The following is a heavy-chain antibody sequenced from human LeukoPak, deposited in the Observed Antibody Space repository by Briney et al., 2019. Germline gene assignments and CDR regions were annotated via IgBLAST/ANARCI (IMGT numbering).Heavy chain of an antibody. V-gene: IGHV3-11*01. Sequence: GGSLRLSCAASGFTFSDYYMSWIRQAPGKGLEWVSHISSSGSTIYYADSVKGRFTISRDNAKNSLYLQINSPRAEDTAVYYCARDPPYYYDSSGYTAWGQGTLVTVSS. J-gene: IGHJ5*02. D-gene: IGHD3-22*01. CDR2: ISSSGSTI. CDR1: GFTFSDYY. CDR3: ARDPPYYYDSSGYTA.